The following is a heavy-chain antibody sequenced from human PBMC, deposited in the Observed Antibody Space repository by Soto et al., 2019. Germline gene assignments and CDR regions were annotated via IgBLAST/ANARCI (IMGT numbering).Heavy chain of an antibody. D-gene: IGHD3-3*01. J-gene: IGHJ4*02. Sequence: QVQLVQSGAEVKKPGASVKVSCKASGYTFTSYGISWVRQAPGQGLEWMGWISAYNGNTNYAQKLKDSVTMTTHTTTSTAYMELRSRRSDDTAVYYCARVIFGVDYFDYWGQGTLVTVSS. V-gene: IGHV1-18*01. CDR2: ISAYNGNT. CDR1: GYTFTSYG. CDR3: ARVIFGVDYFDY.